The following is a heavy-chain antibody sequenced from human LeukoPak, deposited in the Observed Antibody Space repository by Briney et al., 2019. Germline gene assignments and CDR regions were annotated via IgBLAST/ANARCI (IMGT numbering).Heavy chain of an antibody. CDR2: ISGSENTI. CDR1: GFTFNDYY. J-gene: IGHJ4*02. CDR3: ARYATSGYYPDF. D-gene: IGHD3-22*01. V-gene: IGHV3-11*01. Sequence: PGGSLRLSCTASGFTFNDYYMSWIRQAPGKGPEWLSYISGSENTIYYADSVRGRFTISRDNAKNSLSLQMNSLRAEDTALYYCARYATSGYYPDFWGQGTLLTVSS.